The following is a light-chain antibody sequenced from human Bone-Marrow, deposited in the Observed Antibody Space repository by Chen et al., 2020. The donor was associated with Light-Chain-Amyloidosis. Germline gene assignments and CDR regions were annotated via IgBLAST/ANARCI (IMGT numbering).Light chain of an antibody. V-gene: IGLV2-14*03. CDR3: NSYTTSDTYV. J-gene: IGLJ1*01. CDR2: DVS. Sequence: QSVLTQPPSVSGSPGQSITISCTGTSGDVGAYNYVSWYQQHPGKAPKLLIYDVSNRPSGVSNRFSGSKSGNTASLTISGLQAEDEADYYCNSYTTSDTYVFGTGTEGTVL. CDR1: SGDVGAYNY.